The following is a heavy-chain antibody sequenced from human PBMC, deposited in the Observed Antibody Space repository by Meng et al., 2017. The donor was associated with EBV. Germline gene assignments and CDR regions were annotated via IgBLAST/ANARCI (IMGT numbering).Heavy chain of an antibody. J-gene: IGHJ4*02. D-gene: IGHD6-6*01. CDR3: AHIIAARPFDY. V-gene: IGHV2-5*02. CDR2: IYWDDDK. CDR1: GFSLSTRGVG. Sequence: QITLKESGPTLAKPTQTLTLTCTFSGFSLSTRGVGVGWIRQPPGKALELLALIYWDDDKRYSPSLKSRLTITKDTSKNQVVLTMTNMDPVDAATYYCAHIIAARPFDYWGQGTLVTVSS.